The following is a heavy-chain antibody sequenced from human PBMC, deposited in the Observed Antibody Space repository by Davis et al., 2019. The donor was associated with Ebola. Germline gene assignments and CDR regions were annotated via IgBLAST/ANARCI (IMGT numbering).Heavy chain of an antibody. V-gene: IGHV4-59*01. CDR3: ARDISTTVSAFDI. D-gene: IGHD2/OR15-2a*01. CDR2: FYYSGST. Sequence: PSETLSLTCTVSGGSISSYYWSWIRQPPGKGLEWIAYFYYSGSTNYNPSLKSRVTISVDTSKNQFSLKLSSVTAADTAVYYCARDISTTVSAFDIWGQGSMVTVSS. J-gene: IGHJ3*02. CDR1: GGSISSYY.